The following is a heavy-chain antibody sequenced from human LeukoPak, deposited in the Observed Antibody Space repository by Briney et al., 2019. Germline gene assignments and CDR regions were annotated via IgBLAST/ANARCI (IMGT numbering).Heavy chain of an antibody. CDR1: GGTFSSYA. Sequence: GASVKVSCKASGGTFSSYAISWVRQAPAQGLEWMGRIIPILGIANYAQKFQGRVTITADKSTSTAYMELSSLRSEDTAVYYCARAAGLELSVWGQGTLVAVSS. CDR3: ARAAGLELSV. V-gene: IGHV1-69*04. CDR2: IIPILGIA. D-gene: IGHD1-7*01. J-gene: IGHJ4*02.